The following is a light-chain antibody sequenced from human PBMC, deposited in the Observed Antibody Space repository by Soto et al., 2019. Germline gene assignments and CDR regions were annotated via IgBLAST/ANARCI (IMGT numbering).Light chain of an antibody. CDR2: WAS. V-gene: IGKV4-1*01. Sequence: TRFPDSLSVSQGKRATINCKSSQSVLYSSNNRNYLAWYQQKPGQPPKLLIYWASTRESGVPDRFSGSGSGTDFTLTISSLQAEDVAVYYCQQYYNTPLTFGGGTKVDIK. CDR3: QQYYNTPLT. J-gene: IGKJ4*01. CDR1: QSVLYSSNNRNY.